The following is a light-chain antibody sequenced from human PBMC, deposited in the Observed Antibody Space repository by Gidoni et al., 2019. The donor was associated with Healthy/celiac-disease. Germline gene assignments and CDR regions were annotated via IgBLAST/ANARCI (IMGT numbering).Light chain of an antibody. Sequence: EIVMTQSPATLSVSPGERATLSCMPSQSVSSNLAWYQQKPGQAPRLLIYGASTRATGIPARFSGSGSGTEFTLTISSLQSEDFAVYYCQQYNNWPPNWTFGQGTKVEIK. CDR1: QSVSSN. CDR3: QQYNNWPPNWT. J-gene: IGKJ1*01. CDR2: GAS. V-gene: IGKV3-15*01.